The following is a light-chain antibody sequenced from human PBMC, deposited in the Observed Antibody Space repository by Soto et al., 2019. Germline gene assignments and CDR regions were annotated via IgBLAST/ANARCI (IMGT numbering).Light chain of an antibody. Sequence: IQMTQSPSALAAFVGHRVPNTSRTSQNIKNYVNGDQQKPGRAPKLLIYAASTLESGVPSRVSATVSGTECSLTITSLQPEDFATYYCQQLFDPPITFGQGTRLEIK. V-gene: IGKV1-9*01. CDR1: QNIKNY. J-gene: IGKJ5*01. CDR2: AAS. CDR3: QQLFDPPIT.